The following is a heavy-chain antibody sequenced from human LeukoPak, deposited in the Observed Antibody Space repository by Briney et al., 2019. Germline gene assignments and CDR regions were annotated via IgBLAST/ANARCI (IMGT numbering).Heavy chain of an antibody. J-gene: IGHJ4*02. CDR1: GGSISSHY. CDR3: ARLYYDSSYSFDY. D-gene: IGHD3-22*01. Sequence: SETLSLTCTVSGGSISSHYWSWIRQPPGKGLEWIGYIYYSGSTNYNPSLKSRVTISVDTSKNQFSLKLSSVTAADTAVYYCARLYYDSSYSFDYWGQGTLVTVSS. V-gene: IGHV4-59*11. CDR2: IYYSGST.